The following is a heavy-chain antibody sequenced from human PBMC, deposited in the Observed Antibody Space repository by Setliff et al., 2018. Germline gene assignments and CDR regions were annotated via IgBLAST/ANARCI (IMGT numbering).Heavy chain of an antibody. CDR3: ARDVVSGWYRRNNYFGMDV. D-gene: IGHD6-19*01. Sequence: GGSLRLSCAASGFSLGAYEFNWVRQAPGKGLEWVSYISSSGTAMYYVDSVKSRFTISRDNAKNSLYLQMNSLRVEDTAVYYCARDVVSGWYRRNNYFGMDVWGQGTTVTVSS. V-gene: IGHV3-48*03. CDR1: GFSLGAYE. CDR2: ISSSGTAM. J-gene: IGHJ6*02.